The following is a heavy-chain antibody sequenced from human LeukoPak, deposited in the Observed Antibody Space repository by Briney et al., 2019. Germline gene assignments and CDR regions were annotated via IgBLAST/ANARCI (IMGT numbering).Heavy chain of an antibody. J-gene: IGHJ4*02. CDR1: GDSVSSNCAV. V-gene: IGHV6-1*01. CDR3: ARAGSGSYRHFDY. D-gene: IGHD1-26*01. CDR2: TYYRSKRYN. Sequence: SQTLSRTCAISGDSVSSNCAVWNWSKQSPSRRLEWLGRTYYRSKRYNDYSVSVQSRITINPATSKNQFSLQLNSVTPEDTAVYYCARAGSGSYRHFDYWGQGTLVTVSS.